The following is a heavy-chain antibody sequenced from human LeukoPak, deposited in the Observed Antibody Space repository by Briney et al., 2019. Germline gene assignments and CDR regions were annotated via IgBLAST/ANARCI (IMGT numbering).Heavy chain of an antibody. CDR3: ARRESHSYATNWYFDL. J-gene: IGHJ2*01. D-gene: IGHD5-18*01. V-gene: IGHV4-39*01. CDR1: GGSIRSGNSF. CDR2: IYYAGST. Sequence: SETLSLTCTVSGGSIRSGNSFWGWIRQPPGKGLEWIGTIYYAGSTYKNPSLESRVAVSVDTSKNQFYLKVISLTAADTAVYYCARRESHSYATNWYFDLWGRGTLVTVSS.